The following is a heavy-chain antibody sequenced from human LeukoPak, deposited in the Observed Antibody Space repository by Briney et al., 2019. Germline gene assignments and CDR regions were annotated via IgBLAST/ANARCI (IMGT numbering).Heavy chain of an antibody. CDR3: ATTPRAMTTVTTGY. J-gene: IGHJ4*02. D-gene: IGHD4-17*01. Sequence: GGCLRLSCAASGFTFGSYSMNWVRLAPGNGLEWVSSIMSSSSYIYYADSVKGRFTISRDHAKNPLYLQMNSLRAEDTAVYYCATTPRAMTTVTTGYWGQGTLVTVSS. CDR2: IMSSSSYI. CDR1: GFTFGSYS. V-gene: IGHV3-21*01.